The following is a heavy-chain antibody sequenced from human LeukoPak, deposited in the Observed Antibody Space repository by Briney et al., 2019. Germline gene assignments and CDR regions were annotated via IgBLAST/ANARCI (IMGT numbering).Heavy chain of an antibody. Sequence: GGSLRLSCAASGFTFSSYSMNWVRQAPGKGLEWVSSISSSSSYIYYADSVKGRFTISRDNAKNSLYLQMNSLRAADTAVYYCARDGYSSSWTFDYWGQGTLVTVSS. V-gene: IGHV3-21*04. D-gene: IGHD6-13*01. J-gene: IGHJ4*02. CDR3: ARDGYSSSWTFDY. CDR2: ISSSSSYI. CDR1: GFTFSSYS.